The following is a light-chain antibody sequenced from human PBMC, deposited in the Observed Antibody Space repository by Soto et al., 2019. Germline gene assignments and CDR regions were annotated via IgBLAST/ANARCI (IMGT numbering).Light chain of an antibody. CDR2: AAS. CDR3: QQLNSYPIP. CDR1: QGISSY. V-gene: IGKV1-9*01. J-gene: IGKJ5*01. Sequence: IHLTQAPASLAASLVDRVTITCRASQGISSYLAWYQQKPGKAPKLLIYAASTLQSGVPSRFSGSGSGTDFTLTISSLQPEDFATYYCQQLNSYPIPFGQGTRLEIK.